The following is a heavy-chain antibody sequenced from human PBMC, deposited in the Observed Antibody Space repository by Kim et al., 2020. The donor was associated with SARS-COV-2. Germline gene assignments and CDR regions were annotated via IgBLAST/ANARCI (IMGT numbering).Heavy chain of an antibody. CDR1: GFAFSSYS. D-gene: IGHD4-17*01. CDR3: ARELRGRFDP. CDR2: ISSSSSYI. Sequence: GGSLRLSCAASGFAFSSYSMNWVRQAPGKGLEWVSSISSSSSYIYYADSVKGRFTISRDNAKNSLYLQMNSLRAEDTAVYYCARELRGRFDPWGQGTLVTVSS. J-gene: IGHJ5*02. V-gene: IGHV3-21*01.